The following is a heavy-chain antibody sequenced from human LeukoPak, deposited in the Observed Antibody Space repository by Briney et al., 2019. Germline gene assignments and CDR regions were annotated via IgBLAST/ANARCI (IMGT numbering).Heavy chain of an antibody. CDR2: IIPIFGTA. J-gene: IGHJ5*02. D-gene: IGHD2-2*01. V-gene: IGHV1-69*05. Sequence: ASVKVSCKASGGTFSSYAISWVRQAPGQGLEWMGGIIPIFGTANYAQKFQGRVTITTDESTSTAYMELSSLRSEDTAVYYCARMEGCCSSTSCYGWFDPWGQGTLVTVSS. CDR3: ARMEGCCSSTSCYGWFDP. CDR1: GGTFSSYA.